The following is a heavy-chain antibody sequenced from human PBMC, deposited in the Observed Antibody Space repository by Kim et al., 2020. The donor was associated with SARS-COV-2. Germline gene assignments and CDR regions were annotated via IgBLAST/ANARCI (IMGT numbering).Heavy chain of an antibody. CDR1: GFTFSNAW. Sequence: GGSLRLSCAASGFTFSNAWMSWVRQAPGKGLEWVGRIKSKTDGGTTDYAAPVKGRFTISRDDSKNTLYLQMNSLKTEDTAVYYCTTDEGRIAAAGTGYYFDYWGQGTLVTVSS. D-gene: IGHD6-13*01. V-gene: IGHV3-15*01. CDR2: IKSKTDGGTT. J-gene: IGHJ4*02. CDR3: TTDEGRIAAAGTGYYFDY.